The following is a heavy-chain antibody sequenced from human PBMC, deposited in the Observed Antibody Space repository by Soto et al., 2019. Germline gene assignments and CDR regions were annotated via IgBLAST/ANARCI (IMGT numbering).Heavy chain of an antibody. CDR2: INVGNGNT. D-gene: IGHD6-25*01. CDR1: GYTFTSYA. CDR3: TRPRGSANWLDP. J-gene: IGHJ5*02. Sequence: GASVKVSCKASGYTFTSYAIHWVRQAPGQRLEWMGWINVGNGNTKYSQKFQGRVTITRDTSASTAYMELSSLRSEDTAVYYCTRPRGSANWLDPWGQGALVTVSS. V-gene: IGHV1-3*01.